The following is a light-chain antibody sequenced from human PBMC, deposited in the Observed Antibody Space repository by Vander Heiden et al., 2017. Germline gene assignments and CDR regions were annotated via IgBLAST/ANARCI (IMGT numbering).Light chain of an antibody. CDR2: AAS. V-gene: IGKV1-9*01. CDR1: QGISSY. Sequence: DIQLTQSPSFLSASVGDRVTITFLASQGISSYLAWYQQEPGKAPKLLIYAASTSQSGVPSRFSGSGPATEFSLTISIMQPADFATYYCRHLNSYPLAFGQGTRLEIK. J-gene: IGKJ5*01. CDR3: RHLNSYPLA.